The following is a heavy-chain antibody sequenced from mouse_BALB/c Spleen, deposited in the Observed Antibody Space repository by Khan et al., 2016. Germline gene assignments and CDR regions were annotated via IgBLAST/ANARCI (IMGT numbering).Heavy chain of an antibody. V-gene: IGHV3-2*02. CDR1: GYSITSGYG. J-gene: IGHJ2*01. D-gene: IGHD1-2*01. Sequence: EVQLQESGPGLVKPSQSLSLTCTVTGYSITSGYGWNWIRQFPGNKLEWMGYISYRGSTNYNPSLKSRFPITRDTSKNQFFLQLNSVTTEDTATYYCARTARIKYWGQGTTLTVSS. CDR2: ISYRGST. CDR3: ARTARIKY.